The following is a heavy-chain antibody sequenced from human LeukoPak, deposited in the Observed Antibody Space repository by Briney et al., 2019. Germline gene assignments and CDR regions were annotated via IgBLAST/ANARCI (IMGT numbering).Heavy chain of an antibody. J-gene: IGHJ4*02. Sequence: GRSLRLSWAASGFTFRSSGMHWVRQAPGKGLGWVAFIRYDGSNKYYADSVKGRVTISRDNSKNTLYLQINSLRAQDTAVYYCAKDLYSGYDRLFDYWGQGTLASVSS. CDR1: GFTFRSSG. V-gene: IGHV3-30*02. D-gene: IGHD5-12*01. CDR3: AKDLYSGYDRLFDY. CDR2: IRYDGSNK.